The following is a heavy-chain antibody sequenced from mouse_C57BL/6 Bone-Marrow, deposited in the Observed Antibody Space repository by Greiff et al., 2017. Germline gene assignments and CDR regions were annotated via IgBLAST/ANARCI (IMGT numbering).Heavy chain of an antibody. CDR2: ISSGSSTI. D-gene: IGHD1-1*01. CDR1: GFTFSDYG. V-gene: IGHV5-17*01. CDR3: AKTVVATGYFDY. Sequence: DVKLVESGGGLVKPGGSLKLSCAASGFTFSDYGMHWVRQAPEKGLEWVAYISSGSSTIYYADTVKGRFTISRDNAKNTLFLQMTSLRSEDTAMYYCAKTVVATGYFDYWGQGTTLTVSS. J-gene: IGHJ2*01.